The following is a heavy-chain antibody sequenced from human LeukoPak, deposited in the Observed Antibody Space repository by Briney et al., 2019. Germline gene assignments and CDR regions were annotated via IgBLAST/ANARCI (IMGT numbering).Heavy chain of an antibody. J-gene: IGHJ5*02. CDR2: ISNSGGST. Sequence: GGSLRLSCAASGFTFSSYAMSWVRQAPGKGLEWVSVISNSGGSTFYADSVKGRFTISRDNSKNTLYLQMNSLRAEDTAVYYCAREQSSGWFDPWGQGTLVTVSS. CDR3: AREQSSGWFDP. CDR1: GFTFSSYA. V-gene: IGHV3-23*01.